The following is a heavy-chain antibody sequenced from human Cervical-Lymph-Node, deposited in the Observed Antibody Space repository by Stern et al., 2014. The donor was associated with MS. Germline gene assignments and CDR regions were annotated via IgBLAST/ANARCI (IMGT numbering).Heavy chain of an antibody. V-gene: IGHV3-33*01. CDR2: IWYDGSNK. CDR1: GFTFSSYG. Sequence: VQLVQSGGGVVQPGRSLRLSCAASGFTFSSYGMHWVRQAPGKGLEWVAVIWYDGSNKYYADSVKGRFTISRDNSKNTLYLQMNSLRAEDTAVYYCARSKAVAGTFFDYWGQGTLVTVSS. D-gene: IGHD6-19*01. J-gene: IGHJ4*02. CDR3: ARSKAVAGTFFDY.